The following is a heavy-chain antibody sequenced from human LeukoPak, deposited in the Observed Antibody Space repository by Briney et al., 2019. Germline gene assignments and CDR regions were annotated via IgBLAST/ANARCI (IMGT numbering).Heavy chain of an antibody. CDR1: GGTFSSYT. J-gene: IGHJ4*02. D-gene: IGHD3-9*01. CDR2: IITLFGTP. Sequence: SVKVSCKASGGTFSSYTISWVRQAPGQGLEWMGGIITLFGTPDYAQEFQVRLTITAAKSTSTAYLALSSLSSEDTAVYYCARDNIYDTFTDDHMTFDYWGQGTLVTVSS. CDR3: ARDNIYDTFTDDHMTFDY. V-gene: IGHV1-69*06.